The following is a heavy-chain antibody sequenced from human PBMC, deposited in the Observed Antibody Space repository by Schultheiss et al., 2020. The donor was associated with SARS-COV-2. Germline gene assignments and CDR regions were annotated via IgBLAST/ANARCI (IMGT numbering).Heavy chain of an antibody. J-gene: IGHJ5*02. V-gene: IGHV4-61*02. CDR2: IYTSGST. D-gene: IGHD3-10*01. CDR3: ARDRGYYGSGRKNWFDP. CDR1: GGSISSGSYY. Sequence: SETLSLTCTVSGGSISSGSYYWSWIRQPAGKGLEWIGRIYTSGSTNYNPSLKSRVTISVDTSKNQFSLKLSSVTAADTAVYYCARDRGYYGSGRKNWFDPWGQGTLVTVSS.